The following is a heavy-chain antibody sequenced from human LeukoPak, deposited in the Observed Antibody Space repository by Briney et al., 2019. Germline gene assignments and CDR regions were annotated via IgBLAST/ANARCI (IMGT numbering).Heavy chain of an antibody. J-gene: IGHJ6*03. V-gene: IGHV3-15*01. CDR2: IKIKTDGGTT. Sequence: GGSLTLDCPASGFTFSNAWMSCVRQAPGKGLEWVGRIKIKTDGGTTDYAAAVKGRFIISRDDSTNTLYLQMNSLKPEDTAVYYCTTDGSWSYLAYYYYYMDVWGKGTTVTISS. D-gene: IGHD3-10*01. CDR1: GFTFSNAW. CDR3: TTDGSWSYLAYYYYYMDV.